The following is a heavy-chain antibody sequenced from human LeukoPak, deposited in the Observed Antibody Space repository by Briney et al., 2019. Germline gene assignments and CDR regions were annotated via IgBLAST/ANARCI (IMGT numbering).Heavy chain of an antibody. V-gene: IGHV4-59*08. J-gene: IGHJ4*02. CDR2: VYYSGST. CDR1: GGSISSYY. Sequence: PSETLSLTCTVSGGSISSYYWSWTRQPPGKGLEWIGYVYYSGSTNYNPSLKSRVTISVDTSKNQFSLKLSSVTAADTAVYYCATCCGYSYANDYWGQGTLVTVSS. CDR3: ATCCGYSYANDY. D-gene: IGHD5-18*01.